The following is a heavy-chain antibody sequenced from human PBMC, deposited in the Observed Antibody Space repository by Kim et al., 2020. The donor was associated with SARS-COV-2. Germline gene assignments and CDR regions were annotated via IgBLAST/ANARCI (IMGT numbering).Heavy chain of an antibody. V-gene: IGHV3-30*04. CDR3: ATGDYGDYRFDY. CDR2: ISYDGSNK. J-gene: IGHJ4*02. Sequence: GGSLRLSCAASGFTFSSYAMHWVRQAPGKGLEWVAVISYDGSNKYYVDSVKGRFTISRDISKNTLYLQMNSLRAEDTAVYYCATGDYGDYRFDYWGQGTLVTVSS. D-gene: IGHD4-17*01. CDR1: GFTFSSYA.